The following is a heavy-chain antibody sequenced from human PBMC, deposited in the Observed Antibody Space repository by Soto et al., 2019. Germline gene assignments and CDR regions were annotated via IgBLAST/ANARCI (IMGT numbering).Heavy chain of an antibody. V-gene: IGHV1-24*01. CDR3: ATENHWRSMITFGGVIAVDDFDI. D-gene: IGHD3-16*02. J-gene: IGHJ3*02. Sequence: ASVKVSCKVSGYTLTELSMHWVRQAPGKGLEWMGGFDPEDGETIYAQKFQGRVTMTEDTSTDTAYMELSSLRSEDTAVYYCATENHWRSMITFGGVIAVDDFDIWGQGTMVTVSS. CDR2: FDPEDGET. CDR1: GYTLTELS.